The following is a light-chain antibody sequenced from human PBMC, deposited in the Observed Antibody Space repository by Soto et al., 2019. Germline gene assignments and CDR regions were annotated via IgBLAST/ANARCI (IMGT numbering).Light chain of an antibody. CDR3: SSYAGRSMYV. V-gene: IGLV2-8*01. Sequence: HSERAEPPYAVGSPGQSVTFSCTGTSSDVGTYDYVSWYQQYPGKAPKLLIYGVTRRPSGVPDRFSGSKSGNTAALTVSGLQAEDEAYYYCSSYAGRSMYVFGTGTKVTVL. CDR2: GVT. CDR1: SSDVGTYDY. J-gene: IGLJ1*01.